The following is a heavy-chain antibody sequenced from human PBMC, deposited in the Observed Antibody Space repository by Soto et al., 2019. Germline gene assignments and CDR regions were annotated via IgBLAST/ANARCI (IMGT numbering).Heavy chain of an antibody. CDR3: PHVSRGVIWN. CDR2: IYWDEDD. Sequence: QITLKESGPTLVKPTQTLTLTCNFSGFSLSTSGLGVSWIRQPPGKALEWLALIYWDEDDRYCPSLKNRLSLRKDTSTNHVVLTLTNLNRADTATYSCPHVSRGVIWNWGQGALVTVSS. CDR1: GFSLSTSGLG. V-gene: IGHV2-5*02. D-gene: IGHD3-10*01. J-gene: IGHJ4*02.